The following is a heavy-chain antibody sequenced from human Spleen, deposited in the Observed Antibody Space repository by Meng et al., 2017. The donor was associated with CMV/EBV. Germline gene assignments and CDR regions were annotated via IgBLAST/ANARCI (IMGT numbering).Heavy chain of an antibody. CDR1: FDDYG. Sequence: FDDYGMNWVRQAPGKGLEWVSGISWNGYSTTYADSVKGRFTISRDNAKNALFLQMNSLRPGDTALYFCAKDIWSTDLVLVPAAFDFWGQGTLVTVSS. CDR2: ISWNGYST. CDR3: AKDIWSTDLVLVPAAFDF. J-gene: IGHJ4*02. V-gene: IGHV3-20*03. D-gene: IGHD2-2*01.